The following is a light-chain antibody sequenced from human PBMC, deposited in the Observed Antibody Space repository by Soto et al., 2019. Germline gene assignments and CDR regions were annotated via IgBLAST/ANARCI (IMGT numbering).Light chain of an antibody. V-gene: IGLV2-14*01. J-gene: IGLJ2*01. CDR3: SSYTSSSTLVV. CDR2: EVS. CDR1: SSDVGGYKF. Sequence: QSVLTQPASVSGSPGQSITISCTGTSSDVGGYKFVSWYQQYPGKAPRLMIYEVSNRPSGVSNRFSGSKSGNTASLTISGLQAEDEADYYCSSYTSSSTLVVFGGGTQLTVL.